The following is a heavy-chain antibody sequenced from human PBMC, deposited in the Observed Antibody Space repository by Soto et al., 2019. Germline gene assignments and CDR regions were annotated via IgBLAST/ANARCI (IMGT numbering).Heavy chain of an antibody. CDR1: GFTFSSYA. J-gene: IGHJ6*02. CDR2: ISYDGSNK. D-gene: IGHD5-12*01. V-gene: IGHV3-30-3*01. CDR3: ARDTGDGYNFGGPWSYGMDV. Sequence: PGGSLRLSCAASGFTFSSYAVHWVRQAPGKGLEWVAVISYDGSNKYYADSVKGRFTISRDNSKNTLYLQMNSLRAEDTAVYYCARDTGDGYNFGGPWSYGMDVWGQGTTVTVSS.